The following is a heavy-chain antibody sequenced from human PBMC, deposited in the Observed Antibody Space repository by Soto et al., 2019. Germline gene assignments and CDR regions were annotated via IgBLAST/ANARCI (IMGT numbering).Heavy chain of an antibody. CDR2: IWNDGTKK. Sequence: VQLVESGGGVVQPGRSPRLSCAASGFVYSTYAMHWVRLSPGKGLEWVALIWNDGTKKYYMDSVKGRFIISRDNSQNTLNLQMDSLRPEDTAVYFCVRGIPSQYSSNWLYWYFDLWGRGTQVSVSS. D-gene: IGHD6-13*01. J-gene: IGHJ2*01. CDR1: GFVYSTYA. CDR3: VRGIPSQYSSNWLYWYFDL. V-gene: IGHV3-33*01.